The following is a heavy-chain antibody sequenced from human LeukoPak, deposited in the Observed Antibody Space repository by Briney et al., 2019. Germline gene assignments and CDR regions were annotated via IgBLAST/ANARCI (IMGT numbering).Heavy chain of an antibody. V-gene: IGHV1-2*02. J-gene: IGHJ4*02. CDR2: INCNSGGT. CDR3: ARDLITIATPYFDY. D-gene: IGHD2-21*01. Sequence: GPVKVSCKASGYTFTGYYMHWVRQAPGQGLEWMGWINCNSGGTKYSQKFQGRVTMTRDTSISTVYMELNSLRSDDTAVYYCARDLITIATPYFDYWGQGTLVTVSS. CDR1: GYTFTGYY.